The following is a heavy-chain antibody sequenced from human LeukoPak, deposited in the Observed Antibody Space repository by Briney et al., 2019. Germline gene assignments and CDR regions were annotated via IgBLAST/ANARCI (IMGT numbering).Heavy chain of an antibody. CDR2: ISSSSSTI. D-gene: IGHD5-12*01. J-gene: IGHJ6*03. V-gene: IGHV3-48*01. CDR3: ARESGGIVATTYYMDV. CDR1: GFTFSSYS. Sequence: GGSLRLSCAASGFTFSSYSMNWVRQAPGKGLEWVSYISSSSSTIYYADSVKGRFTISRDNAKNSLYLQMNSLRAEDTAVYYCARESGGIVATTYYMDVWGKGTTVTVSS.